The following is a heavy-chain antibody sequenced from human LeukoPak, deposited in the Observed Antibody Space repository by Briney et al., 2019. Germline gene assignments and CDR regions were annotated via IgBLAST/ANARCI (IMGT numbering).Heavy chain of an antibody. CDR2: INERATII. V-gene: IGHV3-74*01. J-gene: IGHJ4*02. CDR3: VRDLILVWTPGDDFDH. D-gene: IGHD3-16*01. Sequence: GGSLRLSCAASGFTFSNYWMHWVRQAPGKGLEWVSRINERATIISYADSVKGRFTISRENARNTLYLQMNSLTAEDTAVYYCVRDLILVWTPGDDFDHWGQGTLVTVSS. CDR1: GFTFSNYW.